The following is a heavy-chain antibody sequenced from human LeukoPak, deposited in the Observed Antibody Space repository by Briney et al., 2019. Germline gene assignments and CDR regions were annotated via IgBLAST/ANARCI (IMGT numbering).Heavy chain of an antibody. CDR2: INERATII. V-gene: IGHV3-74*01. J-gene: IGHJ4*02. CDR3: VRDLILVWTPGDDFDH. D-gene: IGHD3-16*01. Sequence: GGSLRLSCAASGFTFSNYWMHWVRQAPGKGLEWVSRINERATIISYADSVKGRFTISRENARNTLYLQMNSLTAEDTAVYYCVRDLILVWTPGDDFDHWGQGTLVTVSS. CDR1: GFTFSNYW.